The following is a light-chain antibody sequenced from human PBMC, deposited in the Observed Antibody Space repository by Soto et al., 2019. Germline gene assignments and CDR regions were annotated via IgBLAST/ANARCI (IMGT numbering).Light chain of an antibody. Sequence: EMVLTQSPGTLSLSPGERATLSCRASQSVTSNYLAWYQQKPGQAPRLLIFVASTRATGIPVRFSGSGSGTDFTLTISRLEPEDSAVYYCQRYGGSPLITFGQGTRLEIK. CDR2: VAS. CDR1: QSVTSNY. J-gene: IGKJ5*01. CDR3: QRYGGSPLIT. V-gene: IGKV3-20*01.